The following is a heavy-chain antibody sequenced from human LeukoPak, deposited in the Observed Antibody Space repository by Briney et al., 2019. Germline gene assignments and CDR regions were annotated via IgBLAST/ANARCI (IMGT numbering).Heavy chain of an antibody. Sequence: SVKVSCKASGYTFTGYYMHWVRQAPGQGLEWVGWINPNSGGTNYAQKFQGRVTMTRDTSISTAYMELSRLRSDDTAVYYCAIGLEGGYCSSTSCRGSGFYFQHWGQGTLVTVSS. J-gene: IGHJ1*01. D-gene: IGHD2-2*01. CDR2: INPNSGGT. V-gene: IGHV1-2*02. CDR3: AIGLEGGYCSSTSCRGSGFYFQH. CDR1: GYTFTGYY.